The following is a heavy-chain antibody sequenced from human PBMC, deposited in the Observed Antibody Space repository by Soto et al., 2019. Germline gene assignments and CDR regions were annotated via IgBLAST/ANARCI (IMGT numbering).Heavy chain of an antibody. V-gene: IGHV3-23*01. CDR1: GFTFSSYA. CDR3: AKSYCSSTSCYRPYYYYYYMDV. J-gene: IGHJ6*03. Sequence: EVQLLESGGGLVQPGGSLRLSCAASGFTFSSYAMSWVRQAPEKGLEWVSAISGSGGSTYYADSVKGRFTISRDNSKNTLYLQMNSLRAEDTAVYYCAKSYCSSTSCYRPYYYYYYMDVWGKGTTITVSS. D-gene: IGHD2-2*01. CDR2: ISGSGGST.